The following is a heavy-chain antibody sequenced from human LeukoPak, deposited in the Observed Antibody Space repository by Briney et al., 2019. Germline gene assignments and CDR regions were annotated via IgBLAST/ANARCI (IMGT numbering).Heavy chain of an antibody. J-gene: IGHJ1*01. CDR2: IKEDGSEK. V-gene: IGHV3-7*05. CDR1: GFTFDSYW. D-gene: IGHD6-13*01. CDR3: AREIGSAARGR. Sequence: GGSLRLSCAASGFTFDSYWMSWVRQVPGKGLEWVANIKEDGSEKYYVDSVKGRFTISRDNAKNSMYLQMNSLRAEDTAVYYCAREIGSAARGRWGQGTLVTVSS.